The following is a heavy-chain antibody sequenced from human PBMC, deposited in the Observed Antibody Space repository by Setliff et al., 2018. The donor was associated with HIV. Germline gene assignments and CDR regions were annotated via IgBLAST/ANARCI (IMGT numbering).Heavy chain of an antibody. V-gene: IGHV4-4*07. CDR3: ARHSGSGYYLIDP. J-gene: IGHJ5*02. CDR1: GGSINTYY. Sequence: TVSGGSINTYYWSWIRQPAGKGLEWIGRFYTSGSTNYNPSLKSRVTMSADTSRNQLSLKLSSVTAADTAVYYCARHSGSGYYLIDPWGQGTLVTVSS. D-gene: IGHD3-22*01. CDR2: FYTSGST.